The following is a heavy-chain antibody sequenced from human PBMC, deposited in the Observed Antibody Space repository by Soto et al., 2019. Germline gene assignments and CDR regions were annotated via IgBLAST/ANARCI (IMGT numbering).Heavy chain of an antibody. Sequence: GASVKVSCKASGYTFTSYGISWVRQAPGQGLEWMGWISAYNGNTNYAQKFQGRVTMTEGTSTDTAYMELSSLRSEDTAVYYCATKLQGASYYYYYMDGWGKGTTVTVSS. D-gene: IGHD3-16*01. CDR3: ATKLQGASYYYYYMDG. CDR2: ISAYNGNT. J-gene: IGHJ6*03. CDR1: GYTFTSYG. V-gene: IGHV1-18*01.